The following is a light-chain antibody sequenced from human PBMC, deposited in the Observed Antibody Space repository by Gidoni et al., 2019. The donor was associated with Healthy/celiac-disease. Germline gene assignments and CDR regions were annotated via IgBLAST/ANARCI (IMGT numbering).Light chain of an antibody. CDR3: QRSYSTPWT. CDR2: ADS. CDR1: QSISSY. V-gene: IGKV1-39*01. Sequence: DIQMTQSPSSLSASVGDRVTITCRASQSISSYLNWYQQKPGKAPKLLIYADSSLQSGVPSRFSGSGTGTEFTLTLSSRQPEDYATDFYQRSYSTPWTFXQXTMVEIK. J-gene: IGKJ1*01.